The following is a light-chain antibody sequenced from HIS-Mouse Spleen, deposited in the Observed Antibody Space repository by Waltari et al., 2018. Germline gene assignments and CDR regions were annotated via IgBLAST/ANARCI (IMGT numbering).Light chain of an antibody. J-gene: IGLJ3*02. CDR3: AAWDDSLSGPV. Sequence: GQRVTISCSGSSSNIGSNYVYWYQQLPGTAPKLLIYRNNQRPSRVPDRFSGSKSGTSASLAISGLRSEDEADDYCAAWDDSLSGPVFGGGTKLTVL. V-gene: IGLV1-47*01. CDR2: RNN. CDR1: SSNIGSNY.